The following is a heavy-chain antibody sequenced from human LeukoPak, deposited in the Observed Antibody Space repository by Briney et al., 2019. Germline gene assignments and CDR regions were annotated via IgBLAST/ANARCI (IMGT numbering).Heavy chain of an antibody. D-gene: IGHD3-22*01. V-gene: IGHV4-59*13. CDR2: ISYSGGT. CDR3: ARYYYDSSVYYNLDY. J-gene: IGHJ4*02. CDR1: GDSISRYY. Sequence: SETLSLTCTVSGDSISRYYWSWIRQPPGKGLEWIGYISYSGGTSYNPSLKSRVTISLDTSKNQFSLKLSSVTAADTAVYYCARYYYDSSVYYNLDYWGQGTLVTVSS.